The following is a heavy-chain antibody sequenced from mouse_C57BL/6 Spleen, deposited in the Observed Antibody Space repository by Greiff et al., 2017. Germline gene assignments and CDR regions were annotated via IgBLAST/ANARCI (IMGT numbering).Heavy chain of an antibody. D-gene: IGHD4-1*01. CDR2: IWSGGST. CDR1: GFSLTSYG. J-gene: IGHJ1*03. CDR3: ASPLTGPYWYFDV. V-gene: IGHV2-2*01. Sequence: VQLQESGPGLVQPSQSLSITCTVSGFSLTSYGVHWVRQSPGKGLEWLGVIWSGGSTDYNAAFISRLSISKDNSKSQVFFKMNSLQADDTAIYYCASPLTGPYWYFDVWGTGTTVTVSS.